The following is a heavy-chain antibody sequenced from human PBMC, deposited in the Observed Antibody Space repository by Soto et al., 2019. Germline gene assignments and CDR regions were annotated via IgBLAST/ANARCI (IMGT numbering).Heavy chain of an antibody. D-gene: IGHD6-13*01. CDR2: ISSNSAYI. CDR1: GFTFRSFT. Sequence: GGSLRLSCAASGFTFRSFTMNWVRQAPGKGLEWVSTISSNSAYIYYTDALRGRFTISRDNAKNSLHLQMNCLRAEDTAVYYCTRDASRDSSARGWFDPWGPGTLVTVSS. V-gene: IGHV3-21*01. CDR3: TRDASRDSSARGWFDP. J-gene: IGHJ5*02.